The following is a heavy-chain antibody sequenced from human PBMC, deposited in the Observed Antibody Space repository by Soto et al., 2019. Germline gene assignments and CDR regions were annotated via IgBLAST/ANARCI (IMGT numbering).Heavy chain of an antibody. D-gene: IGHD5-18*01. V-gene: IGHV1-69*06. J-gene: IGHJ4*02. Sequence: QVQLVQSGAEVKKPGASVKVSCKVSGGTFNSHAINWLRQAPGQGLEWMGVIIPITETPNNAEKFQGRVTITADKSTTTVYMELSSLTFDDTAVYFCARDLHGAFTTMVHWGQGTLVTVSS. CDR3: ARDLHGAFTTMVH. CDR2: IIPITETP. CDR1: GGTFNSHA.